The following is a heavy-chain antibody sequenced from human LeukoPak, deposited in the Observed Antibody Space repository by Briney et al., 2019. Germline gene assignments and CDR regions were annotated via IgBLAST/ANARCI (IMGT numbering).Heavy chain of an antibody. V-gene: IGHV3-23*01. Sequence: GGSLRLSCSASGINFRISAMAWVHQAAGKGLEWVSAIGGSGGSTYFADSVRGRFSISRDNSKTTLYLQMNSLKVDDTAIYFCARRNGGGYFDYWGQGALVTVSS. CDR3: ARRNGGGYFDY. CDR1: GINFRISA. CDR2: IGGSGGST. J-gene: IGHJ4*02. D-gene: IGHD3-16*01.